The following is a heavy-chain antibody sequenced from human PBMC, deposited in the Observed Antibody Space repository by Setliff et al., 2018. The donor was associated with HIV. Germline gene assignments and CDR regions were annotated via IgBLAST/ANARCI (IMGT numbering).Heavy chain of an antibody. CDR2: ISGSGGST. V-gene: IGHV3-23*01. D-gene: IGHD5-12*01. Sequence: PGGSLRLSCAASGFIFNDYYMSWVRQAPGKGLEWVSAISGSGGSTYYADSVKGRFTISRDNSKNTLYLQMNSLRAEDTAVYYCAKDPRAAVATICDYWGQGTLVTVSS. J-gene: IGHJ4*02. CDR1: GFIFNDYY. CDR3: AKDPRAAVATICDY.